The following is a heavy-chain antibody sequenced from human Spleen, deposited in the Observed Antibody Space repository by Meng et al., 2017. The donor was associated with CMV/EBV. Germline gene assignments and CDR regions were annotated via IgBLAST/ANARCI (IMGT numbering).Heavy chain of an antibody. Sequence: ASGFTFNNCGMHWVRQAPGKGLEWVSALSATGRDTYYPDSVKGRFTISRDKSKNTLYLQMNTLRAEDTAVYYCAKVPTAGTFYYFDYWGQGTLVTVSS. CDR2: LSATGRDT. D-gene: IGHD4-11*01. CDR3: AKVPTAGTFYYFDY. J-gene: IGHJ4*02. V-gene: IGHV3-23*01. CDR1: GFTFNNCG.